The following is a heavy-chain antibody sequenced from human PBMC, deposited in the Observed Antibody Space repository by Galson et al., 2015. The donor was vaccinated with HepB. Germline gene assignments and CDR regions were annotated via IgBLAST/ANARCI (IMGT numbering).Heavy chain of an antibody. Sequence: SLRLSCAASGFTFSSYGLHWVRQAPGKGLEWVAFIRYDGSNKYYADSVKGRFTISRDNSKNTLYLQMNSLRAEDTAVYYCAKERHSALRLGEFGFDYWGQGTLVTVSS. CDR1: GFTFSSYG. J-gene: IGHJ4*02. CDR3: AKERHSALRLGEFGFDY. V-gene: IGHV3-30*02. D-gene: IGHD3-16*01. CDR2: IRYDGSNK.